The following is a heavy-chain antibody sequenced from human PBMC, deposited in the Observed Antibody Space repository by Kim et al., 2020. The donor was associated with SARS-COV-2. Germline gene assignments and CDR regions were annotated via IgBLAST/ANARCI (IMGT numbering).Heavy chain of an antibody. Sequence: GGSLRLSCAASGFTFSSYAMHWVRQAPGKGLEWVAVISYDGSNKYYADSVKGRFTISRDNSKNTLYLQMNSLRAEDTAVYYCARGEWLLGGSFDYWGQGTLVTVSS. CDR1: GFTFSSYA. J-gene: IGHJ4*02. CDR3: ARGEWLLGGSFDY. D-gene: IGHD3-3*01. V-gene: IGHV3-30*04. CDR2: ISYDGSNK.